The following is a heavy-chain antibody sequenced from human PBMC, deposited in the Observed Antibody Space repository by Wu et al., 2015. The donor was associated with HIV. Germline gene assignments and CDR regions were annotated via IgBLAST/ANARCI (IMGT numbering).Heavy chain of an antibody. V-gene: IGHV1-24*01. CDR3: ARVVHPPTLSYSYGIKGDENWFDP. Sequence: QVPLLQSGAEVKKPGASVKVSCKVSGYTLTELSMHWVRQAPGKGLEWMGGFDPKHGEIIYAQKFQGRVTMTEDTSTDTAYMELSSLRSEDTAVYYCARVVHPPTLSYSYGIKGDENWFDPWGQGTLVTVSS. CDR1: GYTLTELS. D-gene: IGHD5-18*01. CDR2: FDPKHGEI. J-gene: IGHJ5*02.